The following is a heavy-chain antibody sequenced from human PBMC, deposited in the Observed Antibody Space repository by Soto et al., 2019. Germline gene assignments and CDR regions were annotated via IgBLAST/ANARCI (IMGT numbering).Heavy chain of an antibody. D-gene: IGHD3-22*01. CDR1: GGSVSSGSYY. CDR2: IYYSGST. J-gene: IGHJ4*02. CDR3: ARVRADYYDSSGYPVDY. Sequence: QVQLQESGPGLVKPSETLSLTCTVSGGSVSSGSYYWSWIRQPPGKGLEWIGYIYYSGSTNYNPSLKSRVTISVDTSKNQFSLKLSSVTAADTALYYCARVRADYYDSSGYPVDYWGQGTLVTVSS. V-gene: IGHV4-61*01.